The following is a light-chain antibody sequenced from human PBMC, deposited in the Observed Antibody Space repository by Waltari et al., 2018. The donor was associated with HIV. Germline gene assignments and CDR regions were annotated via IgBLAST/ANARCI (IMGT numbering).Light chain of an antibody. V-gene: IGLV2-11*01. CDR1: SSYVDTF. J-gene: IGLJ1*01. CDR2: NVN. CDR3: CSHAGNFIFA. Sequence: QSALTQPHSVSGSPGQSLTISCTGTSSYVDTFVSWYQQHPGKSPQVLIFNVNNLPSGVPDRCSGSTSGNTAFLTISGLQADDEAEYHCCSHAGNFIFAFGTGTKVTVL.